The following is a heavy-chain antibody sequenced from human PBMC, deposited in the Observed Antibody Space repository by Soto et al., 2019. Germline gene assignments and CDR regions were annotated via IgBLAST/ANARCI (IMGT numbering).Heavy chain of an antibody. CDR1: GFTFNNYA. CDR2: ISGGGDTT. Sequence: EVQLLESGGGLVQPGGSLRLSCAASGFTFNNYAMTWVRQAPGKGLEWVAPISGGGDTTSYADSVKGRFTVSRYGSKNTLYLQMSSLRAEDTALYYCAKGRGGSGSLTPRVDFWGQGTLVTVSS. V-gene: IGHV3-23*01. CDR3: AKGRGGSGSLTPRVDF. D-gene: IGHD3-10*01. J-gene: IGHJ4*02.